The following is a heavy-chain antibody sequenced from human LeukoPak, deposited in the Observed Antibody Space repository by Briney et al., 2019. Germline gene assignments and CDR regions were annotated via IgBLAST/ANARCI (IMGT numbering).Heavy chain of an antibody. CDR2: IYYSGTT. J-gene: IGHJ6*02. V-gene: IGHV4-59*01. Sequence: SETLSLTCSVSGGSFSNYYWSWIRQPPGKGLEWVGFIYYSGTTDYNPSLKSRVTISVDTSKKQFSLKLSSVTAADTAVYYCARSYSNTGYYYYGMDVWGQGTPVTVSS. CDR3: ARSYSNTGYYYYGMDV. D-gene: IGHD3-9*01. CDR1: GGSFSNYY.